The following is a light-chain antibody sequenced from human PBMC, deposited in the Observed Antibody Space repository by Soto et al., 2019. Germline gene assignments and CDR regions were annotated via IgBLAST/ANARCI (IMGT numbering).Light chain of an antibody. V-gene: IGLV2-23*02. CDR3: CSYAGSSTGYV. CDR2: EVS. J-gene: IGLJ1*01. Sequence: QSALTQHASVSGSPGQSITISCTGTSSDVGSYNLVSWYQQHPGKAPKLMIYEVSKRPSGVSNRFSGSKSGNTASLTISGLQAEDEADYYCCSYAGSSTGYVFGTGTKLTVL. CDR1: SSDVGSYNL.